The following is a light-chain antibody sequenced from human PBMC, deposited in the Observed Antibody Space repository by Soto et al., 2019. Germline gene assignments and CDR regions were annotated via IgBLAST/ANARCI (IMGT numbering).Light chain of an antibody. V-gene: IGLV2-14*01. Sequence: QSVLTQPASVSGSPGQSITISCTGTSSDVDPYNYVSWYQQHPGKAPKLIISEVSNRPSGVSNRFSGSKSGTAASLTISGLQTEDEADYFCFSFTTDWTHVFGTGTKVTV. CDR3: FSFTTDWTHV. CDR1: SSDVDPYNY. J-gene: IGLJ1*01. CDR2: EVS.